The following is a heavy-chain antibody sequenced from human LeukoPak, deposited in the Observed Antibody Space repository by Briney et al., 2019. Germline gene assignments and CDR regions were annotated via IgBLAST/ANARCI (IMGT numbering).Heavy chain of an antibody. CDR1: GYSFTSYW. D-gene: IGHD2-15*01. Sequence: GESLKISCKGSGYSFTSYWIGWVRQMPGKGLEWMGIIYPGDSDTRYSPSFQGQVTISADKSISTAYLQWSSLKASDTATYYCARPRYCSGGSCSGVYFDYWGQGTLVTVSS. CDR3: ARPRYCSGGSCSGVYFDY. V-gene: IGHV5-51*01. J-gene: IGHJ4*02. CDR2: IYPGDSDT.